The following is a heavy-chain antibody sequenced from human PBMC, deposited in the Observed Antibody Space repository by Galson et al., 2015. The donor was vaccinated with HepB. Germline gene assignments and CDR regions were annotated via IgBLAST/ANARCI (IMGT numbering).Heavy chain of an antibody. CDR1: GYTFTGYY. CDR3: ARGPYYYDSSGYYRGDY. V-gene: IGHV1-2*02. Sequence: SVTVSCKASGYTFTGYYMHWVRQAPGQGLEWMGWINPNSGGTNYAQKFQGRVTMTRDTSISTAYMELSRLRSDDTAVYYCARGPYYYDSSGYYRGDYWGQGTLVTVSS. J-gene: IGHJ4*02. CDR2: INPNSGGT. D-gene: IGHD3-22*01.